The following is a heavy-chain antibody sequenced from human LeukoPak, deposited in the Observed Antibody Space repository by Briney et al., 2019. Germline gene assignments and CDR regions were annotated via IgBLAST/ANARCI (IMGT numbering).Heavy chain of an antibody. CDR2: INHNGNT. V-gene: IGHV4-34*01. Sequence: SETLSLICSVYGGSFSGYYWSWIRQPPGKGLVWIGGINHNGNTNYNPSLKSRVTISVDTAKNQFSLKLSSVTAADTAVYYCARVFADIVVVVAATSYYYYMDVWGKGTTVTVSS. CDR3: ARVFADIVVVVAATSYYYYMDV. CDR1: GGSFSGYY. J-gene: IGHJ6*03. D-gene: IGHD2-15*01.